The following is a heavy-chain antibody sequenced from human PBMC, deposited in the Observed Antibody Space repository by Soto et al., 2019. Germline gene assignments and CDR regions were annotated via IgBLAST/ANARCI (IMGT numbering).Heavy chain of an antibody. Sequence: QVQLVESGGGLVKPGVSLRLSCAASGFTFSDYYMTWIRQAPGKGLEWVSYITPSGKTNYYADSVKGRFTISRDNAKNSVSLHLDSLSVDDTAVYYCARVTNYRYFDLWGRGVLVTVSS. CDR1: GFTFSDYY. CDR3: ARVTNYRYFDL. J-gene: IGHJ2*01. CDR2: ITPSGKTN. V-gene: IGHV3-11*01.